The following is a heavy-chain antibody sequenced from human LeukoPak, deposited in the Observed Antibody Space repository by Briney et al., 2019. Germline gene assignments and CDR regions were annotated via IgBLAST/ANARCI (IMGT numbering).Heavy chain of an antibody. CDR2: ISAYNGNT. D-gene: IGHD3-22*01. J-gene: IGHJ4*02. CDR3: ARDVPIGYCDSSGYSDY. Sequence: ASVKVSCKASGYTFTSYGISWVRQAPGQGLEWMGWISAYNGNTNYAQKLQGRVTMTTDTSTSTAYMELRSLRFDDTAVYYCARDVPIGYCDSSGYSDYWGQGTLVTVSS. V-gene: IGHV1-18*01. CDR1: GYTFTSYG.